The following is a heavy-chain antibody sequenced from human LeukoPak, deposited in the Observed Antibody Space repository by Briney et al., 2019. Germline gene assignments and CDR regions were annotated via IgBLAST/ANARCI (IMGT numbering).Heavy chain of an antibody. Sequence: AGGSLRLSCAASGFTFSSYWMHWVRQAPGKGLVWVSRINTDGSSTSYADSVKGRFTISRDNSKNTLYLQMNSLRAEDTAVYYCAKDYGDFSYYFDYWGQGTLVTVSP. D-gene: IGHD4-17*01. CDR3: AKDYGDFSYYFDY. J-gene: IGHJ4*02. CDR2: INTDGSST. CDR1: GFTFSSYW. V-gene: IGHV3-74*01.